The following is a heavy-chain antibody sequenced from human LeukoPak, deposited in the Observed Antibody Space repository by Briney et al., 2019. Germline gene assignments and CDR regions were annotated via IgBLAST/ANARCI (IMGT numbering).Heavy chain of an antibody. CDR2: IIPIFGTA. D-gene: IGHD2-21*01. CDR3: ARDGYCGGDCYSH. J-gene: IGHJ4*02. Sequence: SVKVSCKASGGTFSSYAISWVRQAPGQGLEWMGGIIPIFGTANYAQKFQGRVTITADESTSTAYMELSSLRSEDTAVYYCARDGYCGGDCYSHWGQGTLVTVSS. CDR1: GGTFSSYA. V-gene: IGHV1-69*13.